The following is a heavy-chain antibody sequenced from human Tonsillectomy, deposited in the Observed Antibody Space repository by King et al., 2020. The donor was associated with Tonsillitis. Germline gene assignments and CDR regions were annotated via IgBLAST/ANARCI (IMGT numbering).Heavy chain of an antibody. V-gene: IGHV3-23*04. D-gene: IGHD2-2*01. CDR3: AKGGCSSTSCYYDCDY. CDR1: GFTFSSYA. CDR2: ISGSGGST. Sequence: VQLVESGGGLVQPGGSLRLSCAASGFTFSSYAMSWVRQAPGKGLEWVSAISGSGGSTYYADSVQGRFTISRDNSKNPLYLQMNSLRAEDTAVYYCAKGGCSSTSCYYDCDYWGQGTLVTVSS. J-gene: IGHJ4*02.